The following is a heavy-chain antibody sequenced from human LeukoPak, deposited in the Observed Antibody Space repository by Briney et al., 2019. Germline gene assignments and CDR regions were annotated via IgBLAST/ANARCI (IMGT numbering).Heavy chain of an antibody. CDR2: IKSDGRT. V-gene: IGHV3-74*01. D-gene: IGHD3-22*01. Sequence: GGSLRLSCAAAGFAFSNYWMHWVRQAPGKGLVWVARIKSDGRTNYADSVKGRFTISRDNAKNTVSLQMNSLRAEDTGVYYCARAPSEIGGYYPEYFRHWGQGTLVTVSS. J-gene: IGHJ1*01. CDR3: ARAPSEIGGYYPEYFRH. CDR1: GFAFSNYW.